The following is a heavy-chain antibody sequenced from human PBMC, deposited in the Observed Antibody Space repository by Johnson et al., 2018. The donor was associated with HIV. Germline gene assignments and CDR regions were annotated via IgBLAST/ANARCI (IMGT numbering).Heavy chain of an antibody. CDR1: GFTFDDYA. CDR2: ITWNSGSI. D-gene: IGHD2/OR15-2a*01. V-gene: IGHV3-9*01. Sequence: VQLVESAGGVIKPGGSLSISCSATGFTFDDYAIHWVRQAPGKGLEWVSGITWNSGSIGYADSVKGRFTISRDNAKNTLYLQMNSLRAEDTALYYCARDPFPRFFAFDMWGQGTVVTVSS. J-gene: IGHJ3*02. CDR3: ARDPFPRFFAFDM.